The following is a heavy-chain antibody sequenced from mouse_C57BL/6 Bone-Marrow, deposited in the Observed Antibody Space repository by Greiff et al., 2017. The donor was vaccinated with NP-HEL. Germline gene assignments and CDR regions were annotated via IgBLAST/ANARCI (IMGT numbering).Heavy chain of an antibody. CDR3: ARQGAYYSNYDAMDY. V-gene: IGHV5-17*01. CDR2: ISSGSSTI. J-gene: IGHJ4*01. D-gene: IGHD2-5*01. CDR1: GFTFSDYG. Sequence: DVKLVESGGGLVKPGGSLKLSCAASGFTFSDYGMHWVRQAPEKGLEWVAYISSGSSTIYYADTVKGRFTISRDNAKNTLFLQMTSLRSEDTAMYYCARQGAYYSNYDAMDYWGQGTSVTVSS.